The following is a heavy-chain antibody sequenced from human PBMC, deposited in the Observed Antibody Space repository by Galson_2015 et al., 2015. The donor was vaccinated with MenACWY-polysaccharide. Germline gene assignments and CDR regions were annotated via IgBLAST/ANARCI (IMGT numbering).Heavy chain of an antibody. J-gene: IGHJ4*02. V-gene: IGHV3-74*01. CDR1: GFTFSTYW. Sequence: SLRLSCAASGFTFSTYWMHWVRQAPGKGLVWVSRIKSDGSSTNYADSVKGRLTISRDNAKNTLYLQVNSLRAEDTALYYCARGYSAYDWGQGTLVTVSA. CDR3: ARGYSAYD. D-gene: IGHD5-12*01. CDR2: IKSDGSST.